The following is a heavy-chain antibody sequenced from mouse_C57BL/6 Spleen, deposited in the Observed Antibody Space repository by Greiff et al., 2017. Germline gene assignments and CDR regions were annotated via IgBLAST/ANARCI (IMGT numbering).Heavy chain of an antibody. CDR2: IYPGSGST. V-gene: IGHV1-55*01. CDR1: GYTFTSYW. D-gene: IGHD1-1*01. Sequence: QVQLQQSGAELVKPGASVKMSCKASGYTFTSYWITWVKQRPGQGLEWIGDIYPGSGSTNYNEKFKSKATLTVDTSSSTAYMQLSSLTSEDSAVYYCANYYGSSYAPWFAYWGQGTLVTVSA. CDR3: ANYYGSSYAPWFAY. J-gene: IGHJ3*01.